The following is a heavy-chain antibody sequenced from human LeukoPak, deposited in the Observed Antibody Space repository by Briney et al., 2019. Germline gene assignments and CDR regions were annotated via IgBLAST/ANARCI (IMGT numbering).Heavy chain of an antibody. J-gene: IGHJ4*02. CDR2: IYYSGST. Sequence: PSETLSLTCTVSGGSISSSSYYWGWIRQPPGKGLEWIGSIYYSGSTYYNPSLKSRITISVDTSKNQFSLKLSSVTAADTAVYYCARFRLLVRPYYFDYWGQGTLVTVSS. V-gene: IGHV4-39*01. D-gene: IGHD2-8*02. CDR1: GGSISSSSYY. CDR3: ARFRLLVRPYYFDY.